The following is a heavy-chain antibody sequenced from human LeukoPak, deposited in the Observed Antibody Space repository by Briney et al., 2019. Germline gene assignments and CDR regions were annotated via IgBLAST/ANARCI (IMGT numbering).Heavy chain of an antibody. CDR2: ISSSGNTI. J-gene: IGHJ3*02. CDR1: GFTFRSYG. Sequence: GGSLRLSCAASGFTFRSYGMNWVRQAPGKGLEWVSYISSSGNTIYYADSVKGRFTNSRDNANNSLYLQMNSLRAEDTAVYYCARDRADYVGAFDIWGQGTMVTVSS. CDR3: ARDRADYVGAFDI. D-gene: IGHD4-17*01. V-gene: IGHV3-48*03.